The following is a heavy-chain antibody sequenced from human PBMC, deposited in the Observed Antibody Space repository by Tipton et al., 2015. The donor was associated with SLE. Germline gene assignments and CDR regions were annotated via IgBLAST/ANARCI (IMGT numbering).Heavy chain of an antibody. CDR1: GHSVTIYS. D-gene: IGHD3-16*01. J-gene: IGHJ4*02. CDR3: ASGGGNYYFDS. Sequence: TLSLTCSVSGHSVTIYSWSWVRQTPLKGPEWIGYVSNNGGTNYNPSLKSRVTMSVDTSKNQFSLNLRSVTASDAAVYYCASGGGNYYFDSWGQGTRVTVSS. CDR2: VSNNGGT. V-gene: IGHV4-4*08.